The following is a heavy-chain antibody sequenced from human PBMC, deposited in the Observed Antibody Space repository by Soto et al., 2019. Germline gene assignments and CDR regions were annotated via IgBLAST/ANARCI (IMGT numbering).Heavy chain of an antibody. J-gene: IGHJ6*02. CDR1: GFTFSSYA. Sequence: TGGSLRLSCAASGFTFSSYAMSWVRQAPGKGLEWVSAISGTGGSTYYADSVKGRFTISRENSKNTLYLEMNSLRAEDTAVYYCAKEDGSGWYSNAYYYYYGMDVWGPGTTVTVSS. CDR3: AKEDGSGWYSNAYYYYYGMDV. D-gene: IGHD6-19*01. V-gene: IGHV3-23*01. CDR2: ISGTGGST.